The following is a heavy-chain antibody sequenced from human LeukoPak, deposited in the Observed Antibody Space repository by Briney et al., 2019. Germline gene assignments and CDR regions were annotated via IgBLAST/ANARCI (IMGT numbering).Heavy chain of an antibody. J-gene: IGHJ4*02. Sequence: ASVKVSCKASGYTFTSYDINWVRQATGQGLEWMGWMNPNSGNTGYAQKFQGRVTITRNTSISTAYMELSSLRSEDTAVYYCARSPAITMVRGPTYYFVYWGQGTLVTVSS. CDR3: ARSPAITMVRGPTYYFVY. V-gene: IGHV1-8*03. CDR1: GYTFTSYD. CDR2: MNPNSGNT. D-gene: IGHD3-10*01.